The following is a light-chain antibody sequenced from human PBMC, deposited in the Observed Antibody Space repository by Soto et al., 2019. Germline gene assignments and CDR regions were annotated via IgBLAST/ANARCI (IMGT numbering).Light chain of an antibody. CDR2: KDS. V-gene: IGLV3-25*02. J-gene: IGLJ2*01. CDR3: QSADSSGTVV. Sequence: SYELTQAPSVSVSPGQTARITCSGVPFPKEYAYWYQQKPGQAPVVVIYKDSERPSGIPERFSGSTSGTTVTLTISGVQAEDEADYYCQSADSSGTVVFGGGTQLTVL. CDR1: PFPKEY.